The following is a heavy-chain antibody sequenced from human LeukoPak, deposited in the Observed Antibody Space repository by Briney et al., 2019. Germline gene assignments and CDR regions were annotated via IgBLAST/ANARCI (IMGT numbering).Heavy chain of an antibody. CDR3: AKDMGGSGSYYPDY. Sequence: PGGSLRLSCAASGFTFRSYAMSWVRQAPGKGLEWVSAISGSAGSTYYAASVRGRFTISRDNSKNTLYLQMNSLRAEDTALYYCAKDMGGSGSYYPDYWGQGTLAIVSS. V-gene: IGHV3-23*01. CDR2: ISGSAGST. D-gene: IGHD1-26*01. CDR1: GFTFRSYA. J-gene: IGHJ4*02.